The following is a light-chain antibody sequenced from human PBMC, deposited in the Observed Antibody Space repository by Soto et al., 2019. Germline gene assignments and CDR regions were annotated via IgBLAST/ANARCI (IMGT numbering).Light chain of an antibody. CDR3: QQLHSTSSYT. J-gene: IGKJ2*01. CDR1: QNIRNY. Sequence: DIQMTQSPSSLSASVGDRVTITCRASQNIRNYLNWYQQRPGKTPNLLVYAASNLRSGVPSRFSGSGSGTDFTLTIRSLQPEDFATYYCQQLHSTSSYTFGQGTRVDIK. V-gene: IGKV1-39*01. CDR2: AAS.